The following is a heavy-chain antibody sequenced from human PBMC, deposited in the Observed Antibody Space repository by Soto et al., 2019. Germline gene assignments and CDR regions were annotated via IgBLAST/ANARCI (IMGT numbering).Heavy chain of an antibody. CDR3: NYGDYHYGMDV. V-gene: IGHV1-46*01. CDR2: INPSGGST. D-gene: IGHD4-17*01. CDR1: GYTFTSYY. Sequence: ASVKVSCKASGYTFTSYYMHWVRQAPGQGLEWMGIINPSGGSTSYAQKFQGRVTMTRDTSTSTVYMELSSLRSEDTAVYNWNYGDYHYGMDVWGQGTTVTVSS. J-gene: IGHJ6*02.